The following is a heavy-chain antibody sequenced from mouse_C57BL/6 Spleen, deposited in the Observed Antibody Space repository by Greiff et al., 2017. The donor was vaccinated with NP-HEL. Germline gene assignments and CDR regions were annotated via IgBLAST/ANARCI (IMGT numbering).Heavy chain of an antibody. Sequence: EVQLQESGPGLVKPSQSLSLTCSVTGYSITSGYYWNWIRQFPGNKLEWMGYISYDGSNNYNPSLKNRISITRDTSKNQFFLKLNSVTTEDTATYYCASFDYDGGAFAYWGQGTLVTVSA. CDR3: ASFDYDGGAFAY. CDR2: ISYDGSN. V-gene: IGHV3-6*01. J-gene: IGHJ3*01. CDR1: GYSITSGYY. D-gene: IGHD2-4*01.